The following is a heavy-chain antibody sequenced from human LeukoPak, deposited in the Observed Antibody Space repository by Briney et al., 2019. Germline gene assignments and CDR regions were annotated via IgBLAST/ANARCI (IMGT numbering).Heavy chain of an antibody. CDR3: ARLPVSYYYYGMDV. Sequence: SETLSLTCTVSGVSISSYYWSWIRQPPGKGLEWIGYIYYSGSTNYNPSLKSRVTISVDTSKNQFSLKLSSVTAADTAVYYCARLPVSYYYYGMDVWGQGTTVTVSS. J-gene: IGHJ6*02. V-gene: IGHV4-59*08. CDR1: GVSISSYY. CDR2: IYYSGST.